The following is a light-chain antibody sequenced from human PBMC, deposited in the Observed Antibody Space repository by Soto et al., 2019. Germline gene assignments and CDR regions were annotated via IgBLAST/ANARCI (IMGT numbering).Light chain of an antibody. Sequence: SALTQPASVSGSPGQSITISCTGTSSDVGSYNLVSWYQQHPGKAPKLMIYEGSKRPSGVSNRFSGSKSGNTASLTISGLQAEDEADYYCCSYADSGTVVFGTGTKVTVL. CDR2: EGS. J-gene: IGLJ1*01. V-gene: IGLV2-23*03. CDR1: SSDVGSYNL. CDR3: CSYADSGTVV.